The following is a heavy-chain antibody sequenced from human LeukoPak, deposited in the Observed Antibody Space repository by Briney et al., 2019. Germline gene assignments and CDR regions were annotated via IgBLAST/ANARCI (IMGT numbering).Heavy chain of an antibody. CDR3: ARRRYPGYSSGRDAFDI. CDR1: GYRFTSYW. V-gene: IGHV5-51*01. CDR2: IYPCDSDT. J-gene: IGHJ3*02. Sequence: GESLKISCKGSGYRFTSYWIGWVRQMPGKGLEWMGIIYPCDSDTRYSPSFQGQVTISADKSISTAYLQWSSLKASDTAMYYCARRRYPGYSSGRDAFDIWGQGTMVTVSS. D-gene: IGHD6-19*01.